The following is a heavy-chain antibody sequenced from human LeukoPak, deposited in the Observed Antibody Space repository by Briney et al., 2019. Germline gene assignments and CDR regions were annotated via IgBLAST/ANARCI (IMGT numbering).Heavy chain of an antibody. CDR2: IQYDGTNK. D-gene: IGHD5-12*01. CDR1: TFTFSIYG. V-gene: IGHV3-30*02. J-gene: IGHJ4*02. CDR3: ARDRTAYSYGTLFDY. Sequence: GGFLRLSCASTFTFSIYGMHWVRQAPGKGLGWVAFIQYDGTNKYYADSVKGRFTISRDNSRNTLYLQMNSLRAEDTAVYYCARDRTAYSYGTLFDYWGQGTLVTVSS.